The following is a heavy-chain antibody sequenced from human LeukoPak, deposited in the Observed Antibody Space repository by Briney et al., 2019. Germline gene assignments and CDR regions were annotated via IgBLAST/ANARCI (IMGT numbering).Heavy chain of an antibody. V-gene: IGHV4-59*01. CDR3: ARGGASSRYFDS. J-gene: IGHJ4*02. Sequence: SETLSLTCTVSSGSIGPDFWSWIRQPPGKGLEWIGFNSHSGDSNYNPSLKSRVTISVDSSKDQFSLKMTSVTAADTAVYYCARGGASSRYFDSWGQGTLVTVSS. D-gene: IGHD1-26*01. CDR1: SGSIGPDF. CDR2: NSHSGDS.